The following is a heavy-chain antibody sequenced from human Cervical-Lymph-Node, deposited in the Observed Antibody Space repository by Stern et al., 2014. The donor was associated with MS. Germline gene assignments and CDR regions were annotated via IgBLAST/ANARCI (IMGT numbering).Heavy chain of an antibody. CDR2: ISDSDATR. V-gene: IGHV3-11*01. CDR1: GFTFSDYY. J-gene: IGHJ4*02. CDR3: ARSSPGTYGRHFDS. D-gene: IGHD1-26*01. Sequence: QVQLVESGGGLVKPGGSLRLSCAASGFTFSDYYMSWIRQAPGKGLDCISSISDSDATRYYADSVKGRFTISRDNAKNSLYLQMNSLRAEDTAVYYCARSSPGTYGRHFDSWGQGTLVTVSS.